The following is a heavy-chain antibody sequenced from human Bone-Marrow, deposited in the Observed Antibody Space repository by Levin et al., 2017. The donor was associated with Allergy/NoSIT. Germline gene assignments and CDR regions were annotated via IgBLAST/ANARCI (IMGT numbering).Heavy chain of an antibody. CDR3: AVTDCSSVRCYPWGDYYYGVDV. Sequence: GGSLRLSCAVSGFSVKNNYMTWVRQAPGKGLEWVAVIFGGGATYYADSVKGRFTISRDSSENTLYLQMNSLRAEDTAVYYCAVTDCSSVRCYPWGDYYYGVDVWGQGTTVTVSS. V-gene: IGHV3-53*01. D-gene: IGHD2-2*01. CDR1: GFSVKNNY. J-gene: IGHJ6*02. CDR2: IFGGGAT.